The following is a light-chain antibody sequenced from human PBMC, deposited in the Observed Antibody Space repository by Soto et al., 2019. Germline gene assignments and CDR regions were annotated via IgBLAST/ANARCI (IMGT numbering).Light chain of an antibody. Sequence: EIVLTQSPGTLSLSPGERATLSCRASQSVSSSYLAWYQQKPGQAPRLLVYRASRRATGIPDRFSGSGSGTDFTLTISRLEPEDFAVYYCQQYGSSPLTFGPGTKVDIK. CDR1: QSVSSSY. J-gene: IGKJ3*01. V-gene: IGKV3-20*01. CDR2: RAS. CDR3: QQYGSSPLT.